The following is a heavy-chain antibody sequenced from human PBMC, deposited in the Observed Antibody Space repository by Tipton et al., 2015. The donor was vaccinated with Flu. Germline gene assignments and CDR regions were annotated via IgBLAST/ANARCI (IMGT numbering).Heavy chain of an antibody. CDR3: AKWSLYESVIFPLSRYYMDV. D-gene: IGHD3-16*01. CDR2: ISGSGGST. Sequence: SLRLSCAASGFTFSSYAMSWVRQAPGKGLEWVSAISGSGGSTYYADSVKGRFTISRDNSKNTLYLQMNSLRAEDTAVYYCAKWSLYESVIFPLSRYYMDVWGKGTTVTVSS. CDR1: GFTFSSYA. J-gene: IGHJ6*03. V-gene: IGHV3-23*01.